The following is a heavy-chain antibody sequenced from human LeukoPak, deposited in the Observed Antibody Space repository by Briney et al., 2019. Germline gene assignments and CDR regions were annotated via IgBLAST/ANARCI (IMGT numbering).Heavy chain of an antibody. CDR1: GGTFSSYA. J-gene: IGHJ1*01. CDR2: IIPIFGTA. V-gene: IGHV1-69*13. D-gene: IGHD2-2*01. Sequence: ASVKVSCKASGGTFSSYAISWVRQAPGQGLEWMGGIIPIFGTANYAQKFQGRVTITADESTSTAYMELSSLRSEDTAVYYCARVCSSTSCLKYFQHWGQGTLVTVSS. CDR3: ARVCSSTSCLKYFQH.